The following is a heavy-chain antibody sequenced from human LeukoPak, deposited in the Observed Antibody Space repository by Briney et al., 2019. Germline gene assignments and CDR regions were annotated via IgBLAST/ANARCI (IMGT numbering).Heavy chain of an antibody. J-gene: IGHJ4*02. CDR2: IYTSGST. CDR3: ARQYCSGGSCYYDY. CDR1: GGSISSGSYY. D-gene: IGHD2-15*01. V-gene: IGHV4-61*02. Sequence: SQTLSLTCTVSGGSISSGSYYWSWIRQPAGKGLEWIGRIYTSGSTNYNPSLKGRVTISVDTSKNQFSLKLSSVTAADTAVYYCARQYCSGGSCYYDYWGQGTLVTVSS.